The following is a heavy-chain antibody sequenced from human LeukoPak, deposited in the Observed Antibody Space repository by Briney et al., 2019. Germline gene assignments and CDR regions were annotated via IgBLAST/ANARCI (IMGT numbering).Heavy chain of an antibody. CDR3: ARGSSNYYDSSGYYYLYYYCYYVDV. V-gene: IGHV7-4-1*02. Sequence: ASVKVSCKASGYTFTSYAMNWVRQAPGQGLERMGWINTNTGNPTYAQGFTGRFVFSLDTSVSTAYLQISSLKAEDTAVYYCARGSSNYYDSSGYYYLYYYCYYVDVWGKGTTVTVSS. D-gene: IGHD3-22*01. J-gene: IGHJ6*03. CDR1: GYTFTSYA. CDR2: INTNTGNP.